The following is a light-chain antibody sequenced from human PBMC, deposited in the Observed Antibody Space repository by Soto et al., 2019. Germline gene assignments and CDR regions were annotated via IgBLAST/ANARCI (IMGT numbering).Light chain of an antibody. CDR1: QGISSY. J-gene: IGKJ1*01. V-gene: IGKV1-9*01. CDR3: QQLNSYPQ. Sequence: DIQLTQSPTFLSASVGDRVTITCRASQGISSYLAWYQQKPGKAPKVLISVASTLQSGVPSRFSGSGSGTEFTLTISSLQPEDFATYYCQQLNSYPQFGQGTKVEIK. CDR2: VAS.